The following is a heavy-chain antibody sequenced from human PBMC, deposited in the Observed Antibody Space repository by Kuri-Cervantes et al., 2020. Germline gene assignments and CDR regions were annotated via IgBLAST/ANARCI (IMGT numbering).Heavy chain of an antibody. CDR1: GGSFSGYY. V-gene: IGHV4-34*01. J-gene: IGHJ5*02. CDR3: ARSAYTYYDFWSGYPVSNWFDP. D-gene: IGHD3-3*01. Sequence: SQTLSLTCAVYGGSFSGYYWSWIRQPPGKGLEWIGEINHSGSTNYNPSLKSRVTISVDTSKNQFSLKLSSVTAADTAVYYGARSAYTYYDFWSGYPVSNWFDPWGQGTLVTVSS. CDR2: INHSGST.